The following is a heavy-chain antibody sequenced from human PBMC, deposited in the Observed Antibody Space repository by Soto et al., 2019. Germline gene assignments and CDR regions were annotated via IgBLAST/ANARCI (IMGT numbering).Heavy chain of an antibody. V-gene: IGHV3-13*04. J-gene: IGHJ3*01. CDR3: ARGSRLGSGSLRPGPSDIFDV. Sequence: EVQLVESGGGLIQPGGSLRLSCEASGFKFRVYDMHWVRQPAGKGLEWVSAIGTTGDTYYSGSVRGRFTISRDDVESSLYLRLNSLTVGDTAVYYYARGSRLGSGSLRPGPSDIFDVWGQGTTVTVSS. CDR1: GFKFRVYD. CDR2: IGTTGDT. D-gene: IGHD3-10*01.